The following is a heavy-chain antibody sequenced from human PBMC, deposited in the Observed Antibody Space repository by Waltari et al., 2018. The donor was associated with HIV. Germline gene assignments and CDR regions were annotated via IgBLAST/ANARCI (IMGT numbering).Heavy chain of an antibody. J-gene: IGHJ5*01. CDR1: GGYVNSYNCF. CDR2: IDYSRTV. Sequence: QLRLQESGPGLVRPSETLSLTCNVNGGYVNSYNCFWSCIRHLPGQPLWWLVHIDYSRTVNYHPSLRSRLNISLDISANQFSLSLASVTPADTAMYYCVREGDDYSWGSFQSRGPNRIDPWGQG. D-gene: IGHD3-16*01. V-gene: IGHV4-31*04. CDR3: VREGDDYSWGSFQSRGPNRIDP.